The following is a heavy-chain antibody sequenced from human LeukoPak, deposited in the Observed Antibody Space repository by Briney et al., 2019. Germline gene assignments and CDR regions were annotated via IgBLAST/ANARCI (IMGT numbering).Heavy chain of an antibody. Sequence: GSLRLSCAASGFTFSTYGMHWVRQAPGTGLEWVAFIRSDGSIKYYADSVKGRFTISRDNSKNTLYLQMNSLRAEDTAVYYCARVEASGYDYGAFDYWGQGTLVTVSS. CDR1: GFTFSTYG. CDR3: ARVEASGYDYGAFDY. J-gene: IGHJ4*02. CDR2: IRSDGSIK. V-gene: IGHV3-30*02. D-gene: IGHD5-12*01.